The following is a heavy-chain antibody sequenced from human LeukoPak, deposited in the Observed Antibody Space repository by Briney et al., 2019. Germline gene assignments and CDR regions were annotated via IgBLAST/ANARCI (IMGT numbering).Heavy chain of an antibody. D-gene: IGHD6-19*01. CDR2: INHSGST. Sequence: SETLSLTCAVYGGSFSVYYWRWISHPPGKGPEWIGEINHSGSTNYNPSLKSRVTISVDTSKNQFSLKLSSVTAADTAVYYCASSLEYSSGLDYWGQGTLVTVSS. V-gene: IGHV4-34*01. CDR1: GGSFSVYY. J-gene: IGHJ4*02. CDR3: ASSLEYSSGLDY.